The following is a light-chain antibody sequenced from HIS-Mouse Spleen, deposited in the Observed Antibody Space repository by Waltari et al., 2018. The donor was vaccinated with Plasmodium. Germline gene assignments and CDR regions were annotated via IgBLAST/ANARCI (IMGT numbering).Light chain of an antibody. CDR2: LNSDGSH. Sequence: QLVLTQSPSASASLGASVKLTCTLSSGRSSYAIAWHQQQPEKGPRSLMKLNSDGSHSKGDGIPDRFSGSSSGADRYLTISSLQSEDEADYYCQTWGTGSWVFGGGTKLTVL. CDR3: QTWGTGSWV. CDR1: SGRSSYA. V-gene: IGLV4-69*01. J-gene: IGLJ3*02.